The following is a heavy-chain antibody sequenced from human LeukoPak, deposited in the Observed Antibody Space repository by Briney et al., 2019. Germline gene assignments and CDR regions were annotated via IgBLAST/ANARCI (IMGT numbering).Heavy chain of an antibody. CDR3: ARGFGVNFDY. J-gene: IGHJ4*02. CDR2: INHSGST. V-gene: IGHV4-34*01. Sequence: SETLSLTCAVYGGSFSGYYWSWIRQPPGKGLEWIGEINHSGSTNYNPSLKSRVTISVDTSKNQFSLKLSSVTAADTAVYYCARGFGVNFDYWGQGTLVTVSS. D-gene: IGHD3-10*01. CDR1: GGSFSGYY.